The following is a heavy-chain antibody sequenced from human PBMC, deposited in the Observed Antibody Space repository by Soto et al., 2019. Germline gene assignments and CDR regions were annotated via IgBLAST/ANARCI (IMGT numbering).Heavy chain of an antibody. V-gene: IGHV1-18*04. CDR1: GYTFTSYG. CDR2: ISAYNGNT. D-gene: IGHD2-15*01. Sequence: GSVKVSCKASGYTFTSYGISWVRQAPGQGLDWMGWISAYNGNTKYAQDLQGRVTMTTDTSTSTGYMEVRSLRSDDTAMYYCARFSGGSYNTYYFYYGMDVWGQGTTLTVSS. J-gene: IGHJ6*02. CDR3: ARFSGGSYNTYYFYYGMDV.